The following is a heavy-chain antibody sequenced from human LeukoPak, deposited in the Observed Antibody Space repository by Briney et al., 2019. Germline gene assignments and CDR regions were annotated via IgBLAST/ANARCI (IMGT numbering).Heavy chain of an antibody. CDR3: ARDLMITFGGVIFY. D-gene: IGHD3-16*01. Sequence: GGSLRLSCAASGFIFSTYSMNWVRQAPGKGLEWVSYISSSSSTIYYADSVKGRFTISRDNAKNSLYLQMNSLRAEDTAVYYCARDLMITFGGVIFYWGQGTLVTVSS. CDR2: ISSSSSTI. V-gene: IGHV3-48*01. CDR1: GFIFSTYS. J-gene: IGHJ4*02.